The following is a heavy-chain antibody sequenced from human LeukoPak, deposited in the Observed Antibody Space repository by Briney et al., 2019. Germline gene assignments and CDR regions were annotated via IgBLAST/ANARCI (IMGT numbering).Heavy chain of an antibody. J-gene: IGHJ4*02. V-gene: IGHV3-21*04. CDR1: GFPFSHHS. CDR2: ISSSGTYI. CDR3: VTEMGGSGTYFDN. Sequence: GGSLRLSCAASGFPFSHHSVDWVRQAPGKGLEWVSTISSSGTYIYYTESVQGRFIISRDNAKNSLFLQMNSLRVEDTAVYYCVTEMGGSGTYFDNWGQGTLVTVSS. D-gene: IGHD3-10*01.